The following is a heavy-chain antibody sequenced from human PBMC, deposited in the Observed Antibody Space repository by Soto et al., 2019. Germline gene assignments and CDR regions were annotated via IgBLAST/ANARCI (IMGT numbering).Heavy chain of an antibody. CDR2: IIPIFGTA. J-gene: IGHJ3*02. Sequence: SVKVSCKASGGTFSSYAISWLLQAPGQGLEWMGGIIPIFGTANYAQKFQGRVTITADKSTSTAYMELSSLRSEDTAVYYCARDHASGPDTFDIWGQGTMVTVSS. CDR3: ARDHASGPDTFDI. V-gene: IGHV1-69*06. D-gene: IGHD6-19*01. CDR1: GGTFSSYA.